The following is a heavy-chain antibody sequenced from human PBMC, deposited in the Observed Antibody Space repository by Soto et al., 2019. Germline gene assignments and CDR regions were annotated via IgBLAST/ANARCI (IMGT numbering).Heavy chain of an antibody. Sequence: ASVKVSCKASGYTFTRYTMTWVRQAPGQRLEWMGWINPDNGNTKSSQKFQDRVIITRDTSTSTAYMELSSLRSEDTAVYYCAGINTAMVVFDYWGQGTLVTVSS. CDR1: GYTFTRYT. V-gene: IGHV1-3*01. CDR2: INPDNGNT. J-gene: IGHJ4*02. CDR3: AGINTAMVVFDY. D-gene: IGHD5-18*01.